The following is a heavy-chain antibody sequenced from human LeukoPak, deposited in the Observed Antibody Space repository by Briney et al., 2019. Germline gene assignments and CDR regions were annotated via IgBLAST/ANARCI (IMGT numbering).Heavy chain of an antibody. V-gene: IGHV1-69*06. CDR2: IIPIFGTA. Sequence: GASVKVSCKASVGTFSGYAISWVRQAPGQGLEWMGGIIPIFGTANYAQKFQGRVTITADKSTSTAYMELSSLRSEDTAVYYCARGHRWLQLDYWGQGTLVTVSS. CDR3: ARGHRWLQLDY. D-gene: IGHD5-24*01. J-gene: IGHJ4*02. CDR1: VGTFSGYA.